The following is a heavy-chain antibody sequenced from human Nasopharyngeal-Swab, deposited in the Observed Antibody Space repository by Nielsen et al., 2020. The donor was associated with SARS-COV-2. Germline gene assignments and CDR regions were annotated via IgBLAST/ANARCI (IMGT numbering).Heavy chain of an antibody. D-gene: IGHD1-26*01. Sequence: GSLRLSCTVSGDSISRYYWGWIRQPPGKGLEWIGDFSYSVITHYNASLKSRVTISLDTSKNQFSLKLSSVTAADTGVYYCARGVVGGLVGSWGQGILVTVSS. CDR2: FSYSVIT. CDR1: GDSISRYY. V-gene: IGHV4-59*08. J-gene: IGHJ5*02. CDR3: ARGVVGGLVGS.